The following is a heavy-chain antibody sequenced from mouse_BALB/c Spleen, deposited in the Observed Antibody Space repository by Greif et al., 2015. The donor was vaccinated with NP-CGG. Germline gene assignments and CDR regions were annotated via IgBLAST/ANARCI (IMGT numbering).Heavy chain of an antibody. CDR3: ARGYGSSRWGYFDV. Sequence: QVQLQQSGAELVMPGASVKMSCKASGYTFTDYWMHWVKQRPGQGLEWIGAIDTSDSYTSYNQKFKGRATLTVDESSSTAYMQLSSLTSEDSAVYYCARGYGSSRWGYFDVWGAGTTVTVSS. V-gene: IGHV1-69*01. CDR2: IDTSDSYT. J-gene: IGHJ1*01. D-gene: IGHD1-1*01. CDR1: GYTFTDYW.